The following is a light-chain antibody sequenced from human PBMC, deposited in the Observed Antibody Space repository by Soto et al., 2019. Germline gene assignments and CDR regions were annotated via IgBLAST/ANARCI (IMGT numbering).Light chain of an antibody. J-gene: IGLJ1*01. CDR3: AAWDDSLSGHYV. CDR2: SNN. Sequence: QSVLTQPPSASGTPGQRVTISCSGSSSNIRSNTVNWYQQLPGTAPKLLIYSNNQRPSGVPDRFSGSKSGTSASLAISGLQSEDGVDYYCAAWDDSLSGHYVFGTGTKVTVL. CDR1: SSNIRSNT. V-gene: IGLV1-44*01.